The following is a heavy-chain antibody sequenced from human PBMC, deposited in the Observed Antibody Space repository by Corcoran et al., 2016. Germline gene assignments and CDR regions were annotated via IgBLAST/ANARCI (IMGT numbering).Heavy chain of an antibody. CDR3: ARGGQYYYDSSGYYSVTPLGAFDI. Sequence: QVQLVQSGAEVKKPGASVKVSCKASGYTFTSYGISWVRQAPGQGLEWMGWISAYNGNTNYAQKLQGRVTMTTDPSTSTAYMELRSLRSDDTAVFYCARGGQYYYDSSGYYSVTPLGAFDIWGQGTRVTVSS. CDR1: GYTFTSYG. J-gene: IGHJ3*02. V-gene: IGHV1-18*01. CDR2: ISAYNGNT. D-gene: IGHD3-22*01.